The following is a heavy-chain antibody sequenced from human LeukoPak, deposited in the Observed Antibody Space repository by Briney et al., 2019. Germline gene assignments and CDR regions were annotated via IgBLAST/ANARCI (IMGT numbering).Heavy chain of an antibody. CDR3: ARDFPSHDY. CDR2: IYHSGST. J-gene: IGHJ4*02. CDR1: GYSISSGYY. Sequence: PSETLSLTCTVSGYSISSGYYWGWIRQPQGKGLEWIGRIYHSGSTYHNPSLKSRVPTSVDTYKNQFSLKLSSVTAADTAVYYCARDFPSHDYWGQGTLVTVSS. V-gene: IGHV4-38-2*02.